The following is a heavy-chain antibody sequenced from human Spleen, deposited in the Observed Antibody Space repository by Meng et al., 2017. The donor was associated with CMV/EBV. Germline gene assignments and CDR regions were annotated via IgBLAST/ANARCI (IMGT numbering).Heavy chain of an antibody. CDR2: INHSGST. CDR1: GGSFSGYY. Sequence: YGGSFSGYYWSWIRQPPGKGLEWIGEINHSGSTNYNPSLKSRVTISVDTSKNQFSLKLSSVTAADTAVYYCARAPVPAAKGVWFDPWGQGTLVTVSS. J-gene: IGHJ5*02. D-gene: IGHD2-2*01. V-gene: IGHV4-34*01. CDR3: ARAPVPAAKGVWFDP.